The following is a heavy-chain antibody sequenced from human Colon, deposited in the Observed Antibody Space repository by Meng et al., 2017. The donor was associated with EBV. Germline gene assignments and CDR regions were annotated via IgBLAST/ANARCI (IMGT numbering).Heavy chain of an antibody. CDR3: ARGKQDAWELLAY. CDR2: IDDSGST. V-gene: IGHV4-4*02. J-gene: IGHJ4*02. Sequence: QVQLQGAGPGVWKPSGTLSLTCGVSGVSISSNIRWTWVRQPPGKGLEWIGDIDDSGSTNYNPSLNSRISISLDKSKNHFSLKVNSVTAADTAVYYCARGKQDAWELLAYWGQGALVTVSS. D-gene: IGHD1-26*01. CDR1: GVSISSNIR.